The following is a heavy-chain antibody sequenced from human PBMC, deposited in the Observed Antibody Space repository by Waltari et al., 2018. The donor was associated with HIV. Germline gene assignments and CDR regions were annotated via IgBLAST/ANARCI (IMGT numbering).Heavy chain of an antibody. CDR3: ARQRSTVVTPGPIDY. V-gene: IGHV4-39*01. D-gene: IGHD4-17*01. CDR2: IYYSGST. J-gene: IGHJ4*02. CDR1: GGSISSSSYY. Sequence: QLQLQESGPGLVKPSETLSLTCTVSGGSISSSSYYWGWIRQPPGKGLEWIGSIYYSGSTYYNPSLKSRVTISVDTSKNQFSLKLSSVTAADTAVYYCARQRSTVVTPGPIDYWGQGTLVTVSS.